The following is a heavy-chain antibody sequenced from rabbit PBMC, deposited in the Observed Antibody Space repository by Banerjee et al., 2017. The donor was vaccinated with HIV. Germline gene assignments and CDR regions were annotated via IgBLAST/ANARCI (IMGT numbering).Heavy chain of an antibody. J-gene: IGHJ4*01. Sequence: QEQLVESGGGLVQPGESLTLSCKASGFDFSTFGVSWVRQAPGKGLEWIGYNDPAFNNVYYANWVSGRFTISSYNAQNILYLQLNSLTAADTATYFCVREGYIYGFAAYAYAHFNLWGQGTLVTVS. CDR1: GFDFSTFG. CDR2: NDPAFNNV. V-gene: IGHV1S47*01. CDR3: VREGYIYGFAAYAYAHFNL. D-gene: IGHD6-1*01.